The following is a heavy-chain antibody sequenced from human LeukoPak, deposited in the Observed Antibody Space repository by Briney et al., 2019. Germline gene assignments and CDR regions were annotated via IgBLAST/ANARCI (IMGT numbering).Heavy chain of an antibody. Sequence: GGSLRLSCAASRFTFSSYEMNWVRQAPGKGLEWVSYISSSGSTIYYADSVKGRFTISRDNAKNSLYLQMNSLRAEDTAVYYCAELGITMIGGVWGKGTTVTISS. CDR1: RFTFSSYE. D-gene: IGHD3-10*02. CDR3: AELGITMIGGV. J-gene: IGHJ6*04. CDR2: ISSSGSTI. V-gene: IGHV3-48*03.